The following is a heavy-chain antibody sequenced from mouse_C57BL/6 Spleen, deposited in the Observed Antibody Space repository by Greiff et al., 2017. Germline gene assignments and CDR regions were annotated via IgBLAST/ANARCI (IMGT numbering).Heavy chain of an antibody. V-gene: IGHV14-4*01. CDR1: GFNIKDDY. Sequence: EVHLVESGAELVRPGASVKLSCPASGFNIKDDYMHWVKQRPEQGLEWIGWIDPENGDTEYASKFQGKATITADTSSNTAYLQLSSLTSEDTAVYYCTRGYSWFAYWGQGTLVTVSA. CDR3: TRGYSWFAY. D-gene: IGHD2-3*01. CDR2: IDPENGDT. J-gene: IGHJ3*01.